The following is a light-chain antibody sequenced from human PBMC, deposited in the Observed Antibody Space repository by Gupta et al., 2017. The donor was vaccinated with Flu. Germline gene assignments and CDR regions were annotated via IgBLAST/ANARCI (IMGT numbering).Light chain of an antibody. Sequence: PRQTARIPCSGDVLPKQYAYWYQPRPGQAPVQVIYKDNERASGIPERFSGSSSGTTVTLTISGVQAEDEADYYCQSVDSSGTWVFGGGTKLTVL. CDR1: VLPKQY. CDR2: KDN. CDR3: QSVDSSGTWV. J-gene: IGLJ3*02. V-gene: IGLV3-25*03.